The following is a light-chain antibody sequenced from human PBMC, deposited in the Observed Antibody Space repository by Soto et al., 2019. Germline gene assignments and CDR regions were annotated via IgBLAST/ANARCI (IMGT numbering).Light chain of an antibody. CDR2: AAS. V-gene: IGKV1-9*01. J-gene: IGKJ5*01. CDR3: QQLNINIYPIT. CDR1: QGISSY. Sequence: IQLTQSPSSLSASVGDRVTITCRASQGISSYLAWYQQKPGKAPKLLINAASTFQSGVPSRFSGSGSGTDFTLTISRLQPEDFATDYCQQLNINIYPITFGQGTRLEIK.